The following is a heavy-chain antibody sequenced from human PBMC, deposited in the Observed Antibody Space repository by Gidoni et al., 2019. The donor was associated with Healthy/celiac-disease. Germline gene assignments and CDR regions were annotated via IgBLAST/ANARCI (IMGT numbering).Heavy chain of an antibody. Sequence: EVQLVESGGGLVQPGGSLRLSCAASGFTFSSYAMHWVRQAPGKGLEYVSAISSNGGSTYYANSVKGRFTISRDNSKNTLYLQMGSLRAEDMAVYYCASLRGDSGLKSWGQGTLVTVSS. CDR3: ASLRGDSGLKS. CDR2: ISSNGGST. J-gene: IGHJ5*02. D-gene: IGHD5-12*01. CDR1: GFTFSSYA. V-gene: IGHV3-64*01.